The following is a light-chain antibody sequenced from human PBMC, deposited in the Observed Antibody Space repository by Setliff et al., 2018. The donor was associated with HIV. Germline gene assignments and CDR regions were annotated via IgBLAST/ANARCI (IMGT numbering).Light chain of an antibody. CDR1: SSNIGAGYD. CDR3: SSYASRTPLYV. V-gene: IGLV1-40*01. J-gene: IGLJ1*01. Sequence: SVLTQPPSVSGAPGQRVTISCTGSSSNIGAGYDVHWYQQLPGTAPKLLIYANSNRPSGVPDRFSGSKSGTSASLAISGLQAEDEADYYCSSYASRTPLYVFGTGTKVTVL. CDR2: ANS.